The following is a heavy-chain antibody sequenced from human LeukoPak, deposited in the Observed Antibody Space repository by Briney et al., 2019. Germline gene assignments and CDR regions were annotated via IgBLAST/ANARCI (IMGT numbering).Heavy chain of an antibody. CDR1: GFTFSNFA. V-gene: IGHV3-23*01. D-gene: IGHD6-19*01. CDR2: ISGSGGST. Sequence: PGGSLRLSCAASGFTFSNFAMSWVRQAPGKGLEWFSTISGSGGSTFYADSVKGRFPISRDNSNSTLFLQMNSLRAEDTAIYFCAKAGSSGWSSSGGDYWGQGSLVTVSS. J-gene: IGHJ4*02. CDR3: AKAGSSGWSSSGGDY.